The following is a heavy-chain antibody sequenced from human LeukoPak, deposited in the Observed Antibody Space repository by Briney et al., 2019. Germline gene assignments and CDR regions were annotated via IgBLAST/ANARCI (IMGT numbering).Heavy chain of an antibody. D-gene: IGHD3-22*01. CDR1: GYTFTSYY. V-gene: IGHV1-46*01. J-gene: IGHJ4*02. CDR3: ARGFVYCSGGSCPYYYDSSGYYDY. CDR2: INPSGGST. Sequence: ASVKVSCKASGYTFTSYYMHWVRQAPGQGLEWMGIINPSGGSTSYAQKFQGRVTMTRDTSTSTVYMELSSLRSEDTAVYYCARGFVYCSGGSCPYYYDSSGYYDYWGQGTLVTVSS.